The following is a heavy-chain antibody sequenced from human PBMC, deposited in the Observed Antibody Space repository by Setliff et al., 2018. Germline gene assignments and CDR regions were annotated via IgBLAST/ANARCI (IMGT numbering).Heavy chain of an antibody. V-gene: IGHV1-3*01. Sequence: ASVKVSCKASGYTFTSYGISWVRQAPGQGLEWMGWINAGNGNTKYSQKFQGRVTITRDTSASTAYMEPSSLRSEDTAVYYCARSRGGLLWFGNCDYWGQGTLVTVSS. CDR2: INAGNGNT. CDR3: ARSRGGLLWFGNCDY. CDR1: GYTFTSYG. J-gene: IGHJ4*02. D-gene: IGHD3-10*01.